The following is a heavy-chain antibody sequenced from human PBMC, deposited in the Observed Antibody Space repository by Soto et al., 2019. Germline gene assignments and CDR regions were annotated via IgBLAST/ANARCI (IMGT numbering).Heavy chain of an antibody. CDR1: GGTFSSYA. Sequence: ASVKVSCKASGGTFSSYAISWVRQAPGQGLEWMGGIIPIFGTANYAQKFQGRVTITADESTSTAYMELSSLRSEDTAVYYCARDQQEPGGNSARVFDYWGQGTLVTVSS. J-gene: IGHJ4*02. D-gene: IGHD2-21*02. CDR3: ARDQQEPGGNSARVFDY. CDR2: IIPIFGTA. V-gene: IGHV1-69*13.